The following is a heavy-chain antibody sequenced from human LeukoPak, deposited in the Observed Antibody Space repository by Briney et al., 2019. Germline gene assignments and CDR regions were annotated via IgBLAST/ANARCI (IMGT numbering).Heavy chain of an antibody. Sequence: SETLSLTCAVSGYSISSGYYWGWIRQPPGKGLEWIGSIYHSGSTYHNPSLKSRVTISVDTSKNQFSLKLSSVTAADTAVYYCASLEMDYWGQGTLVTVSS. V-gene: IGHV4-38-2*01. CDR1: GYSISSGYY. J-gene: IGHJ4*02. CDR3: ASLEMDY. CDR2: IYHSGST.